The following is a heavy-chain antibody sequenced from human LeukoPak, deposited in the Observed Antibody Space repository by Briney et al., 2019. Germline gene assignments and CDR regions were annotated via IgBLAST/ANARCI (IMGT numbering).Heavy chain of an antibody. CDR3: ARDGVKSSGWYGPLDY. Sequence: PGGSLRLSCAASGFTFSSYAMHWVRQAPGKGLEWVAVISYDGSNKYYADSVKGRFTISRDNSKNTLYLQMNSLRAEDTAVYYCARDGVKSSGWYGPLDYWGQGTLVTVSS. D-gene: IGHD6-19*01. CDR1: GFTFSSYA. CDR2: ISYDGSNK. J-gene: IGHJ4*02. V-gene: IGHV3-30-3*01.